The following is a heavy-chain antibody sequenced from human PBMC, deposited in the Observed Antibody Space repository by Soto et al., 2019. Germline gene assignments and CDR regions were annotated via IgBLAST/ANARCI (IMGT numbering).Heavy chain of an antibody. V-gene: IGHV4-31*03. CDR2: IYYSGST. J-gene: IGHJ4*02. CDR3: ATTIAASFDY. Sequence: PSETLSLTCTVSGGSISSGGYYWSWIRQHPGKGLEWIGYIYYSGSTYYNPSLKSRVTISVDTSKNQFSLKLSSVTAADTAVYYCATTIAASFDYWGQGTLVTVSS. D-gene: IGHD6-6*01. CDR1: GGSISSGGYY.